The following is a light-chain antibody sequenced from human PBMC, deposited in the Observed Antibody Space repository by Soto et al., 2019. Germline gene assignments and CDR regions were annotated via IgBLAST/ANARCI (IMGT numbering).Light chain of an antibody. CDR3: QQYNNWALVI. CDR2: GAS. CDR1: QSVSNN. Sequence: SLSLSEGERTTLSCRAIQSVSNNYLAWYQQKPGQAPRLLIYGASNRATGIPDRFSGSGSGTDFTLTICSLQSEDFAGYYCQQYNNWALVIFGGGTKVDIK. V-gene: IGKV3D-15*01. J-gene: IGKJ4*01.